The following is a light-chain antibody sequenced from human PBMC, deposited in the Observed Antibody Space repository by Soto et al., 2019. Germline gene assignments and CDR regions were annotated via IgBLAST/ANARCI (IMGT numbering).Light chain of an antibody. J-gene: IGLJ2*01. CDR1: SSDVGGYNY. Sequence: QAVVTQPASVSGSPGQSITISCTGTSSDVGGYNYVSWYQQHPGKAPKLIISEVSNRPSGVSTRFSGSKSGNTASLTISGLQAEDEADYYCTSYTSTISHVLFGGGTKLTVL. V-gene: IGLV2-14*03. CDR2: EVS. CDR3: TSYTSTISHVL.